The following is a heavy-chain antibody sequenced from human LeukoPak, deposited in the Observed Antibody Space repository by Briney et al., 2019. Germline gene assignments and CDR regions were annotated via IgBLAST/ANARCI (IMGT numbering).Heavy chain of an antibody. J-gene: IGHJ4*02. CDR3: ARLRYSNHVLSLYYFDY. CDR1: GYSFTSYW. V-gene: IGHV5-51*01. Sequence: GESLKISCQGSGYSFTSYWIGWVRQMPGKGLEWMGIIYPGDSDTRYSPSFQGQVTISADKSISTAYLQWSSLKASDTAMYYCARLRYSNHVLSLYYFDYWGQGTLVTVSS. CDR2: IYPGDSDT. D-gene: IGHD4-11*01.